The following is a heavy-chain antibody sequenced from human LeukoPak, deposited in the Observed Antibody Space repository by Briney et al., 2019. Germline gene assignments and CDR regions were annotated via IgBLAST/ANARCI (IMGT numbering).Heavy chain of an antibody. CDR2: IYSGGST. V-gene: IGHV3-66*02. D-gene: IGHD1-26*01. CDR1: GFTVSSNY. Sequence: GGSLRLSCVASGFTVSSNYVSWVRQAPGKGLEWVSVIYSGGSTFYADSVKGRFTISRDNSKNTLYLQMNSLRAEDTAVYYCARDGPFIVGPTSSFYYYYMDVWGKGTTVAVSS. J-gene: IGHJ6*03. CDR3: ARDGPFIVGPTSSFYYYYMDV.